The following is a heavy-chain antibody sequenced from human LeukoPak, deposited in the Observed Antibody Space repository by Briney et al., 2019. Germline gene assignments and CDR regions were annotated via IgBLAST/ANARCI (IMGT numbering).Heavy chain of an antibody. Sequence: GGSLRLSCAASGFTFSSYGMHWVRQAPGKGLEWVAVIWYDGSNKYYADSVKGRFTISRDNSKNTLCLQMNSLRAEDTAVYYCARDNTPALYGGMVYWGQGTLVTVSS. CDR1: GFTFSSYG. CDR3: ARDNTPALYGGMVY. D-gene: IGHD4-23*01. J-gene: IGHJ4*02. V-gene: IGHV3-33*01. CDR2: IWYDGSNK.